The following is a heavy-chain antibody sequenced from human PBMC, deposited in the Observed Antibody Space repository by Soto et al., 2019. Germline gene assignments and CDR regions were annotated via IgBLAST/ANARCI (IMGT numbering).Heavy chain of an antibody. V-gene: IGHV4-59*02. CDR3: ARLELAVAGYFDY. J-gene: IGHJ4*02. D-gene: IGHD6-19*01. CDR2: IYYSGIS. Sequence: SETLSLTCSFSGDSVTSHYFTLIRQSPEKGLEWIGYIYYSGISHYNPSLKSRVTISVDTSKNQFSLKLSSVTAADTAVYYCARLELAVAGYFDYWGQGTLVTVSS. CDR1: GDSVTSHY.